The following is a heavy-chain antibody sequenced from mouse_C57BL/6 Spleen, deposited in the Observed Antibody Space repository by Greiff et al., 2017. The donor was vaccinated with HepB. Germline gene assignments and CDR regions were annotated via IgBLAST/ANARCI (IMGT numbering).Heavy chain of an antibody. CDR1: GYTFTDYN. CDR3: ARWDYGSSYSFDY. CDR2: INPNNGGT. V-gene: IGHV1-18*01. J-gene: IGHJ2*01. D-gene: IGHD1-1*01. Sequence: EVQLQQSGPELVKPGASVKIPCKASGYTFTDYNMDWVKQSHGKSLEWIGDINPNNGGTIYNQKFKGKATLTVDKSSSTAYMELRSLTSEDTAVYYCARWDYGSSYSFDYWGQGTTLTVSS.